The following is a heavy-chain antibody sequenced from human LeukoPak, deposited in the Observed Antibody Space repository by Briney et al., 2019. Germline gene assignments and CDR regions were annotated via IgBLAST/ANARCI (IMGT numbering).Heavy chain of an antibody. CDR3: ARVDSSGWYELDY. CDR2: INHSGST. V-gene: IGHV4-34*01. D-gene: IGHD6-19*01. Sequence: SETLSLTCAVYGGSFSGYYWSWIRQPPGKGLEWIGEINHSGSTNYNPSLKSRVTISVDTSKNQFSLKLSTVTAADTAVYYCARVDSSGWYELDYWGQGALVTVSS. J-gene: IGHJ4*02. CDR1: GGSFSGYY.